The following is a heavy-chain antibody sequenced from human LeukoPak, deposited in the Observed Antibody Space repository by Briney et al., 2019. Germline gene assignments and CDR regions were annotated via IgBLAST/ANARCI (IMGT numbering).Heavy chain of an antibody. CDR1: GGSVRSGISY. D-gene: IGHD1/OR15-1a*01. Sequence: SETLSLTCSVSGGSVRSGISYWSWIRQPPGEGLEWIAYISDSGGSDYNPSLRGRVTISLDTSKNQFSLRLTSVTAADTAVYYCARLHVLNNSVLHHFDRWGQGTLVTVSS. CDR3: ARLHVLNNSVLHHFDR. J-gene: IGHJ4*02. V-gene: IGHV4-61*01. CDR2: ISDSGGS.